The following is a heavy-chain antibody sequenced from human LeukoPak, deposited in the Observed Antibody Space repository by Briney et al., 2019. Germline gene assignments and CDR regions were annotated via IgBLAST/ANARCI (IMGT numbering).Heavy chain of an antibody. CDR2: IYYSGST. CDR1: GGSISSGGYY. D-gene: IGHD1-26*01. CDR3: ARDRDSGSFEFDY. Sequence: PSETLSLTCTVSGGSISSGGYYWSWIRQPPGKGLEWIGYIYYSGSTNYNPSLKSRVTISVDTSKNQFSLKLSSVTAADTAVYYCARDRDSGSFEFDYWGQGTLVTVSS. J-gene: IGHJ4*02. V-gene: IGHV4-61*08.